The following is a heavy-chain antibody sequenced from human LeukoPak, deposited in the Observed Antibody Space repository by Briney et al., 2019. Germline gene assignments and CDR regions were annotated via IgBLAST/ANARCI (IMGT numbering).Heavy chain of an antibody. D-gene: IGHD1/OR15-1a*01. CDR3: AKGTKPVMTIPDY. CDR1: GFIFTSNR. V-gene: IGHV3-7*03. J-gene: IGHJ4*02. Sequence: GGSLRLSCAASGFIFTSNRMNWVRQAPGKGLEWVANIKHDGSEQIYVDSVKGRFTISRDNAKNSLFLQMNSLRAGDTAMYYCAKGTKPVMTIPDYWGQGILVTVSS. CDR2: IKHDGSEQ.